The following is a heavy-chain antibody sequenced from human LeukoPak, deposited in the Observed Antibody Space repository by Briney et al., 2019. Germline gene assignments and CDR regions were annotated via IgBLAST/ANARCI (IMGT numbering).Heavy chain of an antibody. V-gene: IGHV4-34*01. J-gene: IGHJ4*02. CDR3: ARATNDCSSTSCSLYYFDY. CDR2: INHSGST. D-gene: IGHD2-2*01. Sequence: SETLSLTCTVSGSSINSYYWSWIRQPPGKGLEWIGEINHSGSTNYNPSLKSRVTISVDTSKDQFSLKLSSVTAADTAVYYCARATNDCSSTSCSLYYFDYWGQGTLVTVSS. CDR1: GSSINSYY.